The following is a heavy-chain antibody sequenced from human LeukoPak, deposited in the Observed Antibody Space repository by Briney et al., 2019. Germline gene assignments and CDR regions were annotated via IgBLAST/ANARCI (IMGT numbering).Heavy chain of an antibody. CDR2: INAGNGNT. V-gene: IGHV1-3*01. D-gene: IGHD3-10*01. CDR3: ASSMVRGVYFDY. J-gene: IGHJ4*02. Sequence: GASVKVSCKASGYTFTTYAMHWVRQAPGQRLEWMGWINAGNGNTKYSQKFQGRVTITRDTSISTAYMELSRLRSDDTAVYYCASSMVRGVYFDYWGQGTLVTVSS. CDR1: GYTFTTYA.